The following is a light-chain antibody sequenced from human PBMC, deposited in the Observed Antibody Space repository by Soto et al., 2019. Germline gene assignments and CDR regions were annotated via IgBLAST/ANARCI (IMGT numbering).Light chain of an antibody. CDR3: QQSYTTLAT. V-gene: IGKV1-39*01. CDR1: QGISSY. Sequence: DIQMTQSPSSLSASVGDRVTITCRASQGISSYLNWYQQKPGKAPKLLIYAASSLQSGVPSRFSGSGSGTDFTLTISSLQPEDFATYYCQQSYTTLATFGGGTKVDI. CDR2: AAS. J-gene: IGKJ4*01.